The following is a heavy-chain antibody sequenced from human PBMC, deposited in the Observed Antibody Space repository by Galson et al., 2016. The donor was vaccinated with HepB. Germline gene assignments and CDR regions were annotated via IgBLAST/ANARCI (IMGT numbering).Heavy chain of an antibody. CDR2: ISYDGSNK. CDR3: ARKELYYYYYGMDV. J-gene: IGHJ6*02. V-gene: IGHV3-30-3*01. Sequence: SLRLSCAASGFTFSSYAMHWVRQAPGKGLEWVAAISYDGSNKYYADSVKGRFTISRDNSKNTLYLQMNSLRAEDTAVYYCARKELYYYYYGMDVWGQGTTVTVSS. D-gene: IGHD1-7*01. CDR1: GFTFSSYA.